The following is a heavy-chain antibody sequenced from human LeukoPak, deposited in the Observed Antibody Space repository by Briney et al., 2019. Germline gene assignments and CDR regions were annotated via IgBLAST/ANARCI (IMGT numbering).Heavy chain of an antibody. CDR3: ARAVPDYDILTEFDY. CDR1: GGSISSYY. V-gene: IGHV4-59*01. CDR2: IYYSGST. Sequence: PSETLSLTCTVSGGSISSYYWSWIRQPPGKGLEWIGYIYYSGSTNYNPSLKSRVTISVDTSKNQFSLKLSSVTAADTAVYYCARAVPDYDILTEFDYWGQGTLVTVSS. D-gene: IGHD3-9*01. J-gene: IGHJ4*02.